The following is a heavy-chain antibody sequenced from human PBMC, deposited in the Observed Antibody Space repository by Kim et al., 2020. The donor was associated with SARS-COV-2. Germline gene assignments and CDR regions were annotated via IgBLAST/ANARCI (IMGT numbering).Heavy chain of an antibody. D-gene: IGHD3-22*01. CDR3: AKVGDYDSSGFYAFFRS. CDR2: LRSDGGDI. V-gene: IGHV3-74*03. Sequence: GGSLRLSCAASGCDFSASVMRVFREAALQVLVWVSHLRSDGGDISYADSVKGRFTISRANAKNTLYLQMNGLRTEDTAVYYCAKVGDYDSSGFYAFFRSWGQGTRVTVSS. J-gene: IGHJ5*02. CDR1: GCDFSASV.